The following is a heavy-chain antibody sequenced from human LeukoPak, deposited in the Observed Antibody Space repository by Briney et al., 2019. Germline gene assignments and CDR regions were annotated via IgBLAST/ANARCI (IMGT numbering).Heavy chain of an antibody. CDR2: IYYSGST. Sequence: SQTLSLTCTVSGGSISSGDYYWSWIRQHPGKGLEWIGYIYYSGSTYYNPSLKSRVTISVDTSKNQFSLKLSSVTAADTAVYYCARDRTSKSYYYYGMDVWGQGTTVTVSS. D-gene: IGHD3-16*01. J-gene: IGHJ6*02. CDR1: GGSISSGDYY. V-gene: IGHV4-31*03. CDR3: ARDRTSKSYYYYGMDV.